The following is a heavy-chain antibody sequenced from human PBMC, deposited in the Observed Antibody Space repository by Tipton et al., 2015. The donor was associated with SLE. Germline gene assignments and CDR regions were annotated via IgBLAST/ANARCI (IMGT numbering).Heavy chain of an antibody. CDR3: ARDDGGYYYYALDV. D-gene: IGHD2-15*01. J-gene: IGHJ6*02. CDR2: IYFDGNS. CDR1: GGSIGPYY. V-gene: IGHV4-59*12. Sequence: TLSLTCTVSGGSIGPYYWHWIRQSPGKALEWIGYIYFDGNSNGRGNYHPSLKSRVTMSVDTSKNKIFLKVTSMTAADTAVYYCARDDGGYYYYALDVWGQGTTVTVSS.